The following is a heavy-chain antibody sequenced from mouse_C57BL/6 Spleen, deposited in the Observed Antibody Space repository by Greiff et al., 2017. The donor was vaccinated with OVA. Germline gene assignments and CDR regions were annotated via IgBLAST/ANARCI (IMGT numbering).Heavy chain of an antibody. J-gene: IGHJ3*01. D-gene: IGHD1-1*01. CDR3: ARDLTTEAY. Sequence: EVQLVESGGGLVKPGGSLKLSCAASGFTFSSYDMSWVRQTPEKRLEWVATIRAGGSYTYYPDNVKGRFTISRDNAKNNLYLQMSHLKSEDTAMYYCARDLTTEAYWGQGTLVTVSA. V-gene: IGHV5-4*01. CDR1: GFTFSSYD. CDR2: IRAGGSYT.